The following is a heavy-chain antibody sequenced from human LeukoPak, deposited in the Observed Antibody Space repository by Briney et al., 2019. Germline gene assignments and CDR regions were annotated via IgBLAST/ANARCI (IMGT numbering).Heavy chain of an antibody. Sequence: PSETLSLTCTVSGGSISSYYWSWIRQPAGKGLEWIGRIYTSGSTNYNPSLKSRVTMSVDTSKNQFSLKLSSVTAADTAVYYCARIQTGYRSGWYLDYWGQGTLVTVSS. CDR1: GGSISSYY. CDR2: IYTSGST. D-gene: IGHD6-19*01. J-gene: IGHJ4*02. V-gene: IGHV4-4*07. CDR3: ARIQTGYRSGWYLDY.